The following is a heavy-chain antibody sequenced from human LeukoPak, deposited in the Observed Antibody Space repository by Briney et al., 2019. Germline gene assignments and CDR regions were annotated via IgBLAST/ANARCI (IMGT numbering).Heavy chain of an antibody. V-gene: IGHV4-59*01. CDR2: MYDSWST. Sequence: PSETLSLTCAVYGGSFSGYYWSWIRQPPGKGLEWIGYMYDSWSTKDNPSLKSRITLSADTSKNQFSLRLSSVTAADTAVYYCATIKRGNIYGYFDFWGQGILVTVSS. CDR1: GGSFSGYY. CDR3: ATIKRGNIYGYFDF. D-gene: IGHD5-18*01. J-gene: IGHJ4*02.